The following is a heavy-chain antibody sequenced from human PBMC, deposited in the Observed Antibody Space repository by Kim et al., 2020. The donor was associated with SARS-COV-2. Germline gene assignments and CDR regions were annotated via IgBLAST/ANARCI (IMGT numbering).Heavy chain of an antibody. J-gene: IGHJ4*02. CDR2: INQHGCET. CDR1: GFTFTSFW. Sequence: GGSLRLSCAASGFTFTSFWMSWVRQAPGKGLEWVANINQHGCETKYVDSVKGRFTISRDNAKDSVYLQMNNLRAEDRAVYYCARDAWAQGWTDGFDYWGQGTLVTVSS. D-gene: IGHD1-26*01. CDR3: ARDAWAQGWTDGFDY. V-gene: IGHV3-7*01.